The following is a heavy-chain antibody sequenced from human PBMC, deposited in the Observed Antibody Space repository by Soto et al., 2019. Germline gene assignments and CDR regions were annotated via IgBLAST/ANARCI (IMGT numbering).Heavy chain of an antibody. J-gene: IGHJ4*02. D-gene: IGHD6-19*01. CDR3: ARPPLYSTGGYFDT. Sequence: GGSLRVSCAVSGFTFSDHAMTWVRQAPGKGLEWVSTSSNDGDRTFYADSVKGRFTVSRHRSNNTLYLQMNRLRTEDTAVYFCARPPLYSTGGYFDTWGQGTLVTVSS. CDR1: GFTFSDHA. V-gene: IGHV3-23*01. CDR2: SSNDGDRT.